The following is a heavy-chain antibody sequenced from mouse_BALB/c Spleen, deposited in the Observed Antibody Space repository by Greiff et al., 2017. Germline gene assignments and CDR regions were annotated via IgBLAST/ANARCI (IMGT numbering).Heavy chain of an antibody. J-gene: IGHJ3*01. Sequence: EVKLVESGGGLVQPGGSLRLSCATSGFTFTDYYMSWVRQPPGKALEWLGFIRNKANGYTTEYSASVKGRFTISRDNSQSILYLQMNTLRAEDSATYYCARDAYDGYYVFAYWGQGTLVTVSA. D-gene: IGHD2-3*01. CDR1: GFTFTDYY. CDR3: ARDAYDGYYVFAY. CDR2: IRNKANGYTT. V-gene: IGHV7-3*02.